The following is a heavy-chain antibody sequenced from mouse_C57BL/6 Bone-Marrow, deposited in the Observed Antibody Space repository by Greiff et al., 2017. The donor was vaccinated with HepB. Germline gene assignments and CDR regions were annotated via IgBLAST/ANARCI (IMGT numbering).Heavy chain of an antibody. Sequence: VQLQQSGAELARPGASVKLSCKASGYTFTSYGISWVKQRTGQGLEWIGETYPRSGNTYYNEKFKGKATLTADKSSSTAYMELPSPTSEDSAVYFCARRHYGSSYYFDYWGQGTTLTVSS. CDR1: GYTFTSYG. J-gene: IGHJ2*01. CDR2: TYPRSGNT. D-gene: IGHD1-1*01. V-gene: IGHV1-81*01. CDR3: ARRHYGSSYYFDY.